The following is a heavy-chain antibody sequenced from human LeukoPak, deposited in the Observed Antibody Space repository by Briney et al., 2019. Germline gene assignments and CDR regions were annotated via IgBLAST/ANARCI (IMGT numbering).Heavy chain of an antibody. J-gene: IGHJ4*02. CDR2: VRPNTGGT. V-gene: IGHV1-2*02. Sequence: GASVKVSCKTSGYTFTYHFFHWVRQAPGQGLEWLGWVRPNTGGTNYAQKFQGRVTMTRDTSITTAYMELSGLRSDDTAVYYCAREATVTSHHFDYWGQGPLVTVSS. CDR3: AREATVTSHHFDY. CDR1: GYTFTYHF. D-gene: IGHD4-11*01.